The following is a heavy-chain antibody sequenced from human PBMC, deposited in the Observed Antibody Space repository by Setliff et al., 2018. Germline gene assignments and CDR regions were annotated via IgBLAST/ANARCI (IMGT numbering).Heavy chain of an antibody. Sequence: GSLRLSCAASGFTFSNYAMNWVRQAPGRGLEWVSLIRGTDGTTYYADSVQGRFTISRDNSKNTLYLQMNSLRAEDTAVYFCAKDAKTDSGWPYWYFDLWGRGTLVTVSS. J-gene: IGHJ2*01. CDR1: GFTFSNYA. V-gene: IGHV3-23*01. CDR3: AKDAKTDSGWPYWYFDL. D-gene: IGHD6-19*01. CDR2: IRGTDGTT.